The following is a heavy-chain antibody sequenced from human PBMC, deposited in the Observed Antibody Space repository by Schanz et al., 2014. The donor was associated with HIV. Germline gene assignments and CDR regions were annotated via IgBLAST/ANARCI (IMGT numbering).Heavy chain of an antibody. D-gene: IGHD6-6*01. CDR3: VGHGSSSS. J-gene: IGHJ5*02. V-gene: IGHV3-23*04. CDR1: GFTFNSYA. CDR2: IRGGAGGT. Sequence: EVQLVESGGGLLHPGGSLRLSCAASGFTFNSYAMNALSWVRQAPGSGLEWVSDIRGGAGGTYYADSVKGRFTISRDNSKSTLYLQMNRLRAEDTAVYYCVGHGSSSSWGLGTLVTVSS.